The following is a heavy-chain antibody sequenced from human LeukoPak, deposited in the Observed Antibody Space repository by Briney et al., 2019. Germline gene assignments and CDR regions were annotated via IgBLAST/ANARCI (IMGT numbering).Heavy chain of an antibody. CDR3: ARPVVPTASDAFDI. V-gene: IGHV4-59*01. CDR1: GGSISSYY. D-gene: IGHD2-2*01. J-gene: IGHJ3*02. CDR2: IYYTGST. Sequence: SETLSLTCTVSGGSISSYYWSWIRQSPGKGLEWIGYIYYTGSTNYSPSLKSRLTMSVDTSKNEFSLRLTSVTAADTAVYFCARPVVPTASDAFDIWGQGTMVTVSS.